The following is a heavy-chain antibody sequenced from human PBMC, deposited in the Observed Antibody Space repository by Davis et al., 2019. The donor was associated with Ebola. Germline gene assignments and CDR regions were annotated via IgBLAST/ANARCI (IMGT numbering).Heavy chain of an antibody. Sequence: GGSLRLSCAASGFTFSSYWMSWVRQAPGKGLEWVANIKQDGSEKYYVDSVDSVKGRFTVSRDNAKNSLYLQMNSLRPEDTAIYYCARSGTYFDSWGQGTLVTVSS. CDR3: ARSGTYFDS. CDR1: GFTFSSYW. D-gene: IGHD1-1*01. J-gene: IGHJ4*02. CDR2: IKQDGSEK. V-gene: IGHV3-7*03.